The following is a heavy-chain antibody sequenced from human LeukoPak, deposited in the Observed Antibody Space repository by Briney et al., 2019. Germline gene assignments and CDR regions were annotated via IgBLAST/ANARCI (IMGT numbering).Heavy chain of an antibody. D-gene: IGHD6-19*01. J-gene: IGHJ4*02. CDR3: ASMYSSGWYEGFF. CDR1: GGSVGSAGYY. CDR2: IYYSGST. V-gene: IGHV4-39*01. Sequence: PSETLSLTCTVSGGSVGSAGYYWGWIRQPPGKGLEWIGSIYYSGSTYYNPSLKSRVTISVDTSKNQFSLKLSSVTAADTAVYYCASMYSSGWYEGFFWGQGTLVTVSS.